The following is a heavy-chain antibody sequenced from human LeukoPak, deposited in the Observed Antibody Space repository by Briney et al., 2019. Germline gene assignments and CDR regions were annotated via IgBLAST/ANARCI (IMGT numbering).Heavy chain of an antibody. CDR3: ARVRSSGYYTGIYYYYGMDV. CDR2: IIPIFGTA. J-gene: IGHJ6*02. Sequence: ASVKVSCKASGYTFTSYDINWVRQATGQGLEWMGGIIPIFGTANYAQKFQGRVTITADESTSTAYMELSSLRSEDTAVYYCARVRSSGYYTGIYYYYGMDVWGQGTTVTVSS. CDR1: GYTFTSYD. D-gene: IGHD3-3*01. V-gene: IGHV1-69*13.